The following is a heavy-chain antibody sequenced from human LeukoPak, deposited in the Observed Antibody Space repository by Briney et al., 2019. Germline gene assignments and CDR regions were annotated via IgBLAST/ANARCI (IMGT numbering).Heavy chain of an antibody. V-gene: IGHV1-18*01. CDR1: GYTFTSYG. J-gene: IGHJ6*02. Sequence: GPVKVSCKASGYTFTSYGISWVRQAPGQGLEWMGWISAYNGNTNYAQKLQGRVTMTTDTSTSTAYMELRSLRSDDTAVYYCAGDGYYGLYGMDVWGQGTTVTVSS. D-gene: IGHD3-10*01. CDR3: AGDGYYGLYGMDV. CDR2: ISAYNGNT.